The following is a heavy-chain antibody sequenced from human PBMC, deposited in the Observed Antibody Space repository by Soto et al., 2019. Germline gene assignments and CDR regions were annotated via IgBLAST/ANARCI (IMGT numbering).Heavy chain of an antibody. CDR3: ARDRYYDFWSGYSASGWFDP. CDR2: IKQDGSEK. V-gene: IGHV3-7*05. J-gene: IGHJ5*02. D-gene: IGHD3-3*01. Sequence: GGSLRLSCAASGFTFSSYWMSWVRQAPGKGLEWVANIKQDGSEKYYVDSVKGRFTISRDNAKNSLYLQMNSLRAEDTAVYYCARDRYYDFWSGYSASGWFDPWGQGTLVTVSS. CDR1: GFTFSSYW.